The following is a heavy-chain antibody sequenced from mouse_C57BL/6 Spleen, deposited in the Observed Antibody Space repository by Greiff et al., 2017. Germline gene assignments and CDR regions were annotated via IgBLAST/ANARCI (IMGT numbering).Heavy chain of an antibody. Sequence: QVQLQQPGAELVRPGSSVKLSCKASGYTFTSYWMHWVKQRPIQGLEWIGNIDPSDSETPYNQKFKDKATLTVDKSSSTAYMQLSSLTSEDSAVYYCATYGSSSFAYWGQGTLVTVSA. J-gene: IGHJ3*01. CDR2: IDPSDSET. V-gene: IGHV1-52*01. CDR1: GYTFTSYW. D-gene: IGHD1-1*01. CDR3: ATYGSSSFAY.